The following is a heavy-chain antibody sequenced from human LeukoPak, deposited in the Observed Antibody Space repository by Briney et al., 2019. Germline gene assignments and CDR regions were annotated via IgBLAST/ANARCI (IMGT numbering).Heavy chain of an antibody. J-gene: IGHJ4*02. Sequence: SETLSLTCAVYGGSFSGYYWSWIRQPPGKGLEWIGSIYHSGSTYYNPSLKSRVTISVDTSKNQFSLKLSSVTAADTAVYYCARIDGYNCFDYWGQGTLVTVSS. CDR3: ARIDGYNCFDY. CDR1: GGSFSGYY. V-gene: IGHV4-34*01. CDR2: IYHSGST. D-gene: IGHD5-24*01.